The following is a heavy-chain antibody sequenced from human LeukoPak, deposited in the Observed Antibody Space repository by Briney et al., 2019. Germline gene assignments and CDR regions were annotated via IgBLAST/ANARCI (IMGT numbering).Heavy chain of an antibody. D-gene: IGHD3-10*01. V-gene: IGHV4-34*01. J-gene: IGHJ6*02. Sequence: SETLSLTCAVYGGSFSGYYWSWIRQPPGKGLEWIGEINHSGSTNYNPSLKSRVTISVDTSKNQLSLKLSSVTAADTAVYYCARGKVVGVRGVITRSNYYYGMDVWGQGTTVTVSS. CDR3: ARGKVVGVRGVITRSNYYYGMDV. CDR1: GGSFSGYY. CDR2: INHSGST.